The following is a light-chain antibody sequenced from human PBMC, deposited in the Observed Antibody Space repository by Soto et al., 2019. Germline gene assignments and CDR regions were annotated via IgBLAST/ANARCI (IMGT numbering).Light chain of an antibody. CDR1: SSDVGAYNY. Sequence: QSALTQPPSASGSPGQSVTISCTGTSSDVGAYNYVSWYQQHPGKAPKLMIYEVTKRPSGVPDRFSGSKSGNTASLTVSGLQAEDEADYYCSSFAGSIFYVFGTGTQLTVL. J-gene: IGLJ1*01. CDR3: SSFAGSIFYV. V-gene: IGLV2-8*01. CDR2: EVT.